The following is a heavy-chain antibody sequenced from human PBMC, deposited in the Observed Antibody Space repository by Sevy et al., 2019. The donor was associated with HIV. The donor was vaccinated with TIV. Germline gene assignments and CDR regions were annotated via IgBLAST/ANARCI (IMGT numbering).Heavy chain of an antibody. Sequence: SETLSLTCTVSDASINTINYYWGCIRQPPGKGREWIASIYYSGNTYHNPSLESRVTISVDTSKNQFSLKLNSVTAADTAVYYCARHRLQSIPGAADFDYWGQGTLVTVSS. D-gene: IGHD6-19*01. CDR3: ARHRLQSIPGAADFDY. CDR2: IYYSGNT. J-gene: IGHJ4*02. V-gene: IGHV4-39*01. CDR1: DASINTINYY.